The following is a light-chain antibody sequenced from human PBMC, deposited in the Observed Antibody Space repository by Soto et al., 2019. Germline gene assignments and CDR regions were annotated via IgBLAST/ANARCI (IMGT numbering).Light chain of an antibody. V-gene: IGKV1-39*01. CDR2: AAS. CDR3: QQSHITPYT. CDR1: RSINNF. Sequence: DIQMTQSPSSLSASVGDRVTLTCRASRSINNFLVWYQQKPGKAPRLLIYAASSLQSGVPSRFSGSGSGTDFTLTISSLQTEDFATYYCQQSHITPYTFGQGTKLEIK. J-gene: IGKJ2*01.